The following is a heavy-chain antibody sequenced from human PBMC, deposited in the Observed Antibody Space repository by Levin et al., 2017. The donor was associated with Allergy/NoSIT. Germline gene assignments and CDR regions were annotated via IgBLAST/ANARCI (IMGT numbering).Heavy chain of an antibody. Sequence: GESLKISCAASGFTVSNNYMSWVRQAPGKGLEWVSVIYSGGSTYYADFVKGRFIISRDNSKNTLSLQMNSLRAEDTAVYYCAREAKGITIFGVVDVWGQGTTVTVSS. CDR2: IYSGGST. D-gene: IGHD3-3*01. CDR1: GFTVSNNY. CDR3: AREAKGITIFGVVDV. V-gene: IGHV3-53*01. J-gene: IGHJ6*02.